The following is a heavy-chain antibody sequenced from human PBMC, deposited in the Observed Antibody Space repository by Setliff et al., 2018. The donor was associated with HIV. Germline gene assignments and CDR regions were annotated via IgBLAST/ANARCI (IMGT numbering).Heavy chain of an antibody. Sequence: GGSLRLSCAASGFNFSMYSMNWVRQAPGKGLEWVSYISSSSSTKYYEDSVKGRFTISRDNAKNSLYLHMNTLSADDTAVYFCARDQIRSRYYYYYTDVWGKGTPVTVSS. D-gene: IGHD3-3*01. CDR2: ISSSSSTK. CDR1: GFNFSMYS. CDR3: ARDQIRSRYYYYYTDV. V-gene: IGHV3-48*01. J-gene: IGHJ6*03.